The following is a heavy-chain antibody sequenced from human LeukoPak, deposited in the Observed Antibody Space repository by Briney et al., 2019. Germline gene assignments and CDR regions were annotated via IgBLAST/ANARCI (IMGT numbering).Heavy chain of an antibody. J-gene: IGHJ4*02. V-gene: IGHV1-2*02. CDR2: INPNSGGT. Sequence: ASVKVSCKASGYTFTGYYMHWVRQAPGQGLEWMGWINPNSGGTNYAQKFQGRVTMTRDTSISTVYMELSRLRSDDTAVYYCAREWGLRYFDWLSLWGQGTLVTVSS. D-gene: IGHD3-9*01. CDR1: GYTFTGYY. CDR3: AREWGLRYFDWLSL.